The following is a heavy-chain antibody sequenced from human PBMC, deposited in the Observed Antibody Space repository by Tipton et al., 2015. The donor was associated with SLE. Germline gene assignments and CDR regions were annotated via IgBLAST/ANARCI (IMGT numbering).Heavy chain of an antibody. Sequence: QLVQSGAEVKKPGESLRISCKASGYTFNTYWIAWVRQMPGKGLEWMGIIYPSDSDSKYSPSFQGQVTFSADKSTGTAYLQWSSLKASDSGIYFCARRRTSSWHDASIDSWGQGTLVTVSS. V-gene: IGHV5-51*03. CDR3: ARRRTSSWHDASIDS. CDR1: GYTFNTYW. D-gene: IGHD6-13*01. CDR2: IYPSDSDS. J-gene: IGHJ4*02.